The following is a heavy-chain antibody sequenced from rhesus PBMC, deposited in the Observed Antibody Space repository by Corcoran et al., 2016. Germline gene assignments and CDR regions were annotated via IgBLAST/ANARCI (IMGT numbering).Heavy chain of an antibody. CDR1: GFSLTTNGMG. J-gene: IGHJ4*01. CDR3: ARGVWGSSYFDY. CDR2: FYWDDDK. Sequence: QVTLKESGPALVKPTQTLTLTCTFSGFSLTTNGMGVGWIRQPPGKALEWLALFYWDDDKRYSTSLKSRLTISKETSKNQVVLTMTNMYPVDTATYYCARGVWGSSYFDYWGQGVLVTVSS. V-gene: IGHV2-174*01. D-gene: IGHD3-34*01.